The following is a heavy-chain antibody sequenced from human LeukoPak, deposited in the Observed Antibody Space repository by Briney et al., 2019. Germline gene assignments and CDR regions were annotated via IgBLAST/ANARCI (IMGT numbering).Heavy chain of an antibody. CDR2: IHNSGST. V-gene: IGHV4-31*03. J-gene: IGHJ5*02. CDR3: ARGSPYSSSSGWFDP. CDR1: GGSISSGGYY. Sequence: SETLSLTCTVSGGSISSGGYYWSWIRQHPGKGLEWTGYIHNSGSTYQNPSLKSRATISVDTSNNQFSLKLSSVTAADTAVYYCARGSPYSSSSGWFDPWGQGTLVTVSS. D-gene: IGHD6-6*01.